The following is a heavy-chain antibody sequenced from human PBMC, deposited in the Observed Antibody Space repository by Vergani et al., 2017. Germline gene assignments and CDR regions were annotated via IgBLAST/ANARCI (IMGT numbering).Heavy chain of an antibody. J-gene: IGHJ2*01. CDR1: GYTFTSYG. D-gene: IGHD5-18*01. V-gene: IGHV1-69*18. CDR2: IIPIFGTA. CDR3: ASRTRPTAMVHWYFDL. Sequence: QVQLVQSGAEVKKPGASVKVSCKASGYTFTSYGISWVRQAPGQGLEWMGRIIPIFGTANYAQKFQGRVTITADESTSTAYMEMSSLRSEDTAVYYWASRTRPTAMVHWYFDLWGRGTLVTVSS.